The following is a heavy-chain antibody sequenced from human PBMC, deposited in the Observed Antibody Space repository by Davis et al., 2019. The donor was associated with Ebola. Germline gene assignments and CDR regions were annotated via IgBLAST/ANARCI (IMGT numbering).Heavy chain of an antibody. Sequence: GGSLRLSCAASGFTFGDYAMSWVRQAPGKGLEWVGFIRSKAYGGTTEYAASVKGRFTISRDDSKSIAYLQMNSLKTEDTAVYYCTRVTVGLDYWGQGTLVTVSS. D-gene: IGHD1-26*01. J-gene: IGHJ4*02. CDR1: GFTFGDYA. CDR3: TRVTVGLDY. V-gene: IGHV3-49*04. CDR2: IRSKAYGGTT.